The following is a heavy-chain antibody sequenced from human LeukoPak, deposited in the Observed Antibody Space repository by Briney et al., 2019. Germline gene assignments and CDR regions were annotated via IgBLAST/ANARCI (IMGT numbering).Heavy chain of an antibody. CDR2: IIPILGIA. CDR3: ARDISGWYNY. J-gene: IGHJ4*02. CDR1: GGTFSSYA. V-gene: IGHV1-69*04. Sequence: GSSVKVSCKASGGTFSSYAISWVRQAPGQGLEWMGRIIPILGIANYAQKFQGRVTITADKSTSTAYMELSSLRSEDAAVYYCARDISGWYNYWGQGTLVTVSS. D-gene: IGHD6-19*01.